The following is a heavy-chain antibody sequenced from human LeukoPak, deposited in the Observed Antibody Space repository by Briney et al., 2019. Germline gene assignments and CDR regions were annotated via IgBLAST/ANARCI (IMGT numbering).Heavy chain of an antibody. Sequence: GASVKVSCKASGYTFTGYYMHWVRQAPGQGLEWMGWINPNSGGTNKAQKFQGRVTMTRDTSISTAYMELSRRRSDDTAVYYCARGRRYYDSSGYYNNDYWGQGTLVTVSS. CDR1: GYTFTGYY. CDR2: INPNSGGT. V-gene: IGHV1-2*02. CDR3: ARGRRYYDSSGYYNNDY. J-gene: IGHJ4*02. D-gene: IGHD3-22*01.